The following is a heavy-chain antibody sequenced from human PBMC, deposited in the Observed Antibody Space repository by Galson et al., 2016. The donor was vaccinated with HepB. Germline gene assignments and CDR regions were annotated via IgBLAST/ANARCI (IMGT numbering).Heavy chain of an antibody. CDR1: GGPFSGYY. D-gene: IGHD4-11*01. CDR3: AGAYSDYAGSSFDY. J-gene: IGHJ4*02. CDR2: VNHSGST. V-gene: IGHV4-34*01. Sequence: SETLSLTCAVDGGPFSGYYWTWIRQPPGKGLEWIGEVNHSGSTKYRPSLKSRVTMSVDKSKNRFSLTVTSVTAADTAVYYCAGAYSDYAGSSFDYWGQGTLVTVSS.